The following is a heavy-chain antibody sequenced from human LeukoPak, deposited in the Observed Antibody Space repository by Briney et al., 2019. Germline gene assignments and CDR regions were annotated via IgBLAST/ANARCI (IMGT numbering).Heavy chain of an antibody. CDR3: ARLNYGFDY. V-gene: IGHV3-74*01. Sequence: GGSLRLSCAASGFTFSRDWMHWVRQAPGKGLVWVSRIMSDGSSTTYADSVKGRFTISRDNAKSTLYLQMNSLRAEDTAVYYCARLNYGFDYWGQGTLVTVSS. CDR1: GFTFSRDW. D-gene: IGHD3-10*01. CDR2: IMSDGSST. J-gene: IGHJ4*02.